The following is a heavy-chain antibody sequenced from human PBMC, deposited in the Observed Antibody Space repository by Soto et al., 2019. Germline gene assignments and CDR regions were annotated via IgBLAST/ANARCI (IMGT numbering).Heavy chain of an antibody. CDR3: VRRAFGSSYTLDI. V-gene: IGHV3-23*01. D-gene: IGHD6-6*01. CDR1: GFAFSSHP. CDR2: ISDNGDLT. Sequence: PGGSLRLSCAASGFAFSSHPMSSVRQAPEKGLEWVSGISDNGDLTSKADSVKGRFTISRYNSKTTLYLQMNSLRAEDTAVYYCVRRAFGSSYTLDIWGQGTVVTVSS. J-gene: IGHJ3*02.